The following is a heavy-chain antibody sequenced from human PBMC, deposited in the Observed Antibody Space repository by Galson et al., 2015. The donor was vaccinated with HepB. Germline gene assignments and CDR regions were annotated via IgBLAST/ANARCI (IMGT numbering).Heavy chain of an antibody. D-gene: IGHD6-19*01. CDR1: GYTFTSYG. Sequence: SVKVSCKASGYTFTSYGISWVRQAPGQGLEWMGWISAYNGNTNYAQKLQGRVTMTTDTSTSTAYMELRSLRSDDTAVYYCARIGRIAVAGTETDDYWGQGTLVTVSS. J-gene: IGHJ4*02. V-gene: IGHV1-18*01. CDR3: ARIGRIAVAGTETDDY. CDR2: ISAYNGNT.